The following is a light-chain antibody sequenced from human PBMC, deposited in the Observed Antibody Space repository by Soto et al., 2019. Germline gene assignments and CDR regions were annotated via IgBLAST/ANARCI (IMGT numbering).Light chain of an antibody. CDR3: QQYNNWPWT. V-gene: IGKV3-15*01. J-gene: IGKJ1*01. Sequence: EIVMTQSPATLSVSPGERATLSXXXSQSVSSDLAWYQQKPGQAPRLLIYGASTRATGIPARFSGSGSGTEFTLTISSLQSEDFAVYYCQQYNNWPWTFGQGTKVDIK. CDR1: QSVSSD. CDR2: GAS.